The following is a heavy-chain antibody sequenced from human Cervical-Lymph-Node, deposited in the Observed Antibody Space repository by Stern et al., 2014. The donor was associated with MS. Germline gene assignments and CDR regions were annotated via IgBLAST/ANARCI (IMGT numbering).Heavy chain of an antibody. CDR1: GFSLTTSGMS. V-gene: IGHV2-70*13. J-gene: IGHJ4*02. D-gene: IGHD2-21*02. Sequence: QITLKESGPALVKPTQTLTLTCTFSGFSLTTSGMSVTWIRQPPGKALEWLARIDWDDDKYYRTSLKPRLTISKDTPKNQVVLTVTNMDPVDTAPYYCARRALRWVYFDYWGQGILVTVSS. CDR3: ARRALRWVYFDY. CDR2: IDWDDDK.